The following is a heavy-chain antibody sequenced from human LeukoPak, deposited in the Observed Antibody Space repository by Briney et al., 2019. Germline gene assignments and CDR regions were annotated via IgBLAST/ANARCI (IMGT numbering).Heavy chain of an antibody. Sequence: GGSVRLFCAPSGFTFRTYAMTGLRPARGKGLEGVSSIGGSGGGTYYADSVKGRFTISRDNAKNTLELQMNSLRVEDADVYYCAKPIGTQPGWGQGHLVTVSS. CDR3: AKPIGTQPG. J-gene: IGHJ4*02. D-gene: IGHD3-10*01. CDR1: GFTFRTYA. CDR2: IGGSGGGT. V-gene: IGHV3-23*01.